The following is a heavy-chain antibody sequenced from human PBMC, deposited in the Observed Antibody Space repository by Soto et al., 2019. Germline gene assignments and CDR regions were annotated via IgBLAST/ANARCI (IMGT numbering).Heavy chain of an antibody. CDR2: INPDGSRT. Sequence: EMQLVESGGDLVQPGGSRRLSCAASKFSFSGYWLHWVRQPPGKGLMWVSRINPDGSRTTYADSVKGGFTSSRDNAKNTLFLQMNSLRAEDTAVYYCARVASGSYDWFDPWGQGTLVTVSS. J-gene: IGHJ5*02. CDR3: ARVASGSYDWFDP. CDR1: KFSFSGYW. V-gene: IGHV3-74*01. D-gene: IGHD1-26*01.